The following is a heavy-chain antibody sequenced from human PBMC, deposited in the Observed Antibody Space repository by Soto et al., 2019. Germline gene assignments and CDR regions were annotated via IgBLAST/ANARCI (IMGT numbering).Heavy chain of an antibody. D-gene: IGHD3-10*01. J-gene: IGHJ4*02. CDR1: GFTFSSYS. V-gene: IGHV3-21*01. CDR2: ISSSSSYI. CDR3: ARDRDEGSGSFRYYFDY. Sequence: EVQLVESGGGLVKPGGSLRLSCAASGFTFSSYSMNWVRQAPGKGLEWVSSISSSSSYIYYADSVKGRFTISRDNAKNSLYLQMNSLRAEDTAVYYCARDRDEGSGSFRYYFDYWGQGTLVTVSS.